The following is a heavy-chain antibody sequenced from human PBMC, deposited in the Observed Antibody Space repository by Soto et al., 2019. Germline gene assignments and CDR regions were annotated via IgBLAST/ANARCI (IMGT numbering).Heavy chain of an antibody. V-gene: IGHV3-23*01. CDR2: ISGSGGST. Sequence: GGSLRLSCAASGFTFSSYAMSWVRQAPGKGLEWVSAISGSGGSTYYADSVKGRFTISRDNSKNTLYLQMNSLRAEDTAVYYCAKRPLPNYSSSYKYFQHWGQGTLVTVSS. CDR3: AKRPLPNYSSSYKYFQH. D-gene: IGHD6-6*01. J-gene: IGHJ1*01. CDR1: GFTFSSYA.